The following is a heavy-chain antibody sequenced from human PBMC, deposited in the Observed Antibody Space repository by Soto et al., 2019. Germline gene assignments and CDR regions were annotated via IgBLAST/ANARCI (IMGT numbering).Heavy chain of an antibody. CDR2: ISGSGGST. Sequence: EVQLLESGGGLVQPGGSLRLSCAASGFTFSSYAMSWVRQAPGKGLEWVSAISGSGGSTYYADSVKGRLTISRDNSKNTLYLQMTSLRAEDTAVYYCAKARRYPITANYFDSWGQGTLVTVSS. D-gene: IGHD1-1*01. J-gene: IGHJ4*02. CDR3: AKARRYPITANYFDS. V-gene: IGHV3-23*01. CDR1: GFTFSSYA.